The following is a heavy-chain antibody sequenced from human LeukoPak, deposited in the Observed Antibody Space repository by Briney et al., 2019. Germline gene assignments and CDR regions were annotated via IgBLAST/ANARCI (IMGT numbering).Heavy chain of an antibody. CDR3: ARDAGSSIDH. Sequence: GGSLRLSCAASGFTFSTYWMHWVRQTAGKRLVCVSEINGDGSDIRYAGSVKGRFTISRDNAKNTLYLQMNSLRAEDTAVYFYARDAGSSIDHWGHGTLVTVSP. CDR1: GFTFSTYW. V-gene: IGHV3-74*01. CDR2: INGDGSDI. J-gene: IGHJ4*01. D-gene: IGHD6-6*01.